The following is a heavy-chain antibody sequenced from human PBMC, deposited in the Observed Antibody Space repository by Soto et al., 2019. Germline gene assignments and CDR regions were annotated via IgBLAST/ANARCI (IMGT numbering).Heavy chain of an antibody. CDR2: INHSGST. V-gene: IGHV4-34*01. CDR3: AREDGACSGGSCYSGGRHYYYYMDV. D-gene: IGHD2-15*01. J-gene: IGHJ6*03. Sequence: SETLSLTCAVYGGSFSGYYWSWIRQPPGKGLEWIGEINHSGSTNYNPSLKSRVTISVDTSKNQFSLKLSSVTAADTAVYYCAREDGACSGGSCYSGGRHYYYYMDVWGKGTTVTVSS. CDR1: GGSFSGYY.